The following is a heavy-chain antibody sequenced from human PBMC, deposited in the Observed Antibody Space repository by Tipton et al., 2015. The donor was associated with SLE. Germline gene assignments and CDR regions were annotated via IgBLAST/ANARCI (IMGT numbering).Heavy chain of an antibody. CDR1: GGSISTNY. CDR2: ISHGGGS. D-gene: IGHD2-21*02. Sequence: TLSLTCSVSGGSISTNYWIWIRQPPGKGLEWIGYISHGGGSNYNPSLKSRVTISIDPAKNQFSLRLTSVTAADTAVYYCARGMVTWRGAIIGVDVWGQGTTVNVSS. CDR3: ARGMVTWRGAIIGVDV. V-gene: IGHV4-59*08. J-gene: IGHJ6*02.